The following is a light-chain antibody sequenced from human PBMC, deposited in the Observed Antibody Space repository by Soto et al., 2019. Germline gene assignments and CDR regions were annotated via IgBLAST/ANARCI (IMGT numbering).Light chain of an antibody. CDR3: ASWDDTLSVPI. CDR2: RND. J-gene: IGLJ2*01. CDR1: RSDIGSNY. V-gene: IGLV1-47*01. Sequence: QSVLTQPPSASGTPGQRVTISCSGSRSDIGSNYVYWYQHLPGMAPKLFIYRNDQRPSGVPDRISGSRSGTSASLAIIGLRSEDEADYYCASWDDTLSVPIFGGGTKLTVL.